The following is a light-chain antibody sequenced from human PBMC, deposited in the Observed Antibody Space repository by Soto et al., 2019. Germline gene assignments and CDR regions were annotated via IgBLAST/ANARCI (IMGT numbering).Light chain of an antibody. CDR3: QQYGSSPRT. J-gene: IGKJ1*01. CDR1: QSVSSS. CDR2: GAS. Sequence: DIQLTQSPATLSSSPGATATLTCRASQSVSSSLAWYQQKPGQAPRLLIYGASSRASGIPDRFSGSGSGTDFTLTISRLEPEDFAVYYCQQYGSSPRTFGQGTKVDIK. V-gene: IGKV3-20*01.